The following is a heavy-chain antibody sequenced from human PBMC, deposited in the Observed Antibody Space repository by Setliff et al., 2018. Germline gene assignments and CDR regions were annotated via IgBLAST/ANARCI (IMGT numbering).Heavy chain of an antibody. CDR3: ARQVSHYDFWSGYYGYYYYYMDV. CDR2: MNPNSGNT. V-gene: IGHV1-8*02. J-gene: IGHJ6*03. CDR1: GYTFTSYD. D-gene: IGHD3-3*01. Sequence: ASVKVSCKASGYTFTSYDINWVRQATGQGLEWMGWMNPNSGNTGYAQKFQGRVTMTRNTSISTAYMELSSLRSEDTAVYYCARQVSHYDFWSGYYGYYYYYMDVWGKGTTVTVSS.